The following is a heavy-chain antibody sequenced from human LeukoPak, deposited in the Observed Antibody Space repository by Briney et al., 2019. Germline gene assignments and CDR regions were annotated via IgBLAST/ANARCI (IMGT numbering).Heavy chain of an antibody. CDR3: ARVAMSDSSGYCDY. V-gene: IGHV3-33*01. CDR2: IWYDGSND. D-gene: IGHD3-22*01. CDR1: GFTFGSYA. J-gene: IGHJ4*02. Sequence: AGGSLRLSCAASGFTFGSYAMHWVRQAPGKGLEWVAVIWYDGSNDNYADSVRGRFTVSRDNSKNTLYLHMNSVRAEDTAVYYCARVAMSDSSGYCDYWGQGTLVTVSS.